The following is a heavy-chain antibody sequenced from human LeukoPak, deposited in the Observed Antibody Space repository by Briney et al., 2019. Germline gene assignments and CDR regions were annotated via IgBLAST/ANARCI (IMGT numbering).Heavy chain of an antibody. V-gene: IGHV4-39*07. Sequence: SETLSLTCTVSGGSISSSSYYWGWIRQPPGKGLEWIGSIYYSGSTYYNPSLKSRVTISVDTSKNQFSLKLNSVTAADTAVYYCASNYDNYPDYWGQGTLVTVSS. CDR3: ASNYDNYPDY. CDR1: GGSISSSSYY. J-gene: IGHJ4*02. D-gene: IGHD3-16*01. CDR2: IYYSGST.